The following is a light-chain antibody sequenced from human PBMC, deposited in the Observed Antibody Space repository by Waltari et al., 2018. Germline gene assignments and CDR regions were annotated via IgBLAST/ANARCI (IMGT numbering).Light chain of an antibody. J-gene: IGLJ1*01. CDR3: QTWGAGIRV. V-gene: IGLV4-69*01. CDR2: INRDGSH. CDR1: SGHSNYA. Sequence: QLVLTQSPSASASLGASVKLTCTLSSGHSNYAIAWHQQQAEKGPRYLMKINRDGSHNKGDGIPDRFSGSTSGAERYLTISSLQSEDEADYYCQTWGAGIRVFGTGTKV.